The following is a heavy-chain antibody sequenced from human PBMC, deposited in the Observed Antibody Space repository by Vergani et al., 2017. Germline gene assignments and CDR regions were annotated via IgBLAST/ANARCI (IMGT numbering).Heavy chain of an antibody. D-gene: IGHD6-19*01. CDR2: IYYSGST. V-gene: IGHV4-39*01. J-gene: IGHJ5*02. CDR3: ARHSTVEWLVKLGWIDP. Sequence: QLQLQESGPGLVKPSATLSLTCSASGASIRSSNYYWCWIRQPPGKGLEWITSIYYSGSTYYNPSLKSRVTISVDTSKNQFSLKLSSVTAADTAVYFCARHSTVEWLVKLGWIDPWGRGILVTVSS. CDR1: GASIRSSNYY.